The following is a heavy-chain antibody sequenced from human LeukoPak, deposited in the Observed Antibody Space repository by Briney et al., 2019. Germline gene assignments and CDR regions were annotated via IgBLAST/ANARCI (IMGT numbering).Heavy chain of an antibody. Sequence: SETLSLTCTVTSGSISSYYWSWIRQPAGKGLEWIGRINFSGSSDYNPSLNNRVTMSLDTSKNQFSLKLSSVTAADTALYYCARTFYYGSGTELYYFDYWGEGTLVTVSS. CDR3: ARTFYYGSGTELYYFDY. CDR2: INFSGSS. D-gene: IGHD3-10*01. J-gene: IGHJ4*02. CDR1: SGSISSYY. V-gene: IGHV4-4*07.